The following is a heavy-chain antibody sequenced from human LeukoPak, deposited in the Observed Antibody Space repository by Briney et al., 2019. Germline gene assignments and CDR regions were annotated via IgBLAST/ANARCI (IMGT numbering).Heavy chain of an antibody. CDR1: GFTFSDCG. V-gene: IGHV3-33*01. J-gene: IGHJ4*02. Sequence: GGSLRLSCAASGFTFSDCGMHWVRQAPGKGLEWVAVIWYDGSNKYYADSVKGRFTISRDNSKDTLYLQMNSLRSEDTAVYYCASREYCYDSSGYYYSEPTYFDYWGQGTLVTVSS. D-gene: IGHD3-22*01. CDR3: ASREYCYDSSGYYYSEPTYFDY. CDR2: IWYDGSNK.